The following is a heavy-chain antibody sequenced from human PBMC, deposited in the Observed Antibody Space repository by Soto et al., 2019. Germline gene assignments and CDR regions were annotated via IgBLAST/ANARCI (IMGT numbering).Heavy chain of an antibody. V-gene: IGHV4-31*03. CDR2: IYYSGST. J-gene: IGHJ4*02. D-gene: IGHD3-22*01. CDR3: ARVAYYYDSSGYHPPYFDY. CDR1: GGSISSGGYY. Sequence: PSETLSLTCTVSGGSISSGGYYWSWIRQHPGKGLEWIGYIYYSGSTYYNPSLKSRVTISVDTSKNQFSLKLSSVTAADTAVYYCARVAYYYDSSGYHPPYFDYWGQGTLVTVSS.